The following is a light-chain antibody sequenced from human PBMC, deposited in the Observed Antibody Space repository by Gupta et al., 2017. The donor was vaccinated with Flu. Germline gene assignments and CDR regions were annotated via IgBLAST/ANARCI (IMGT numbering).Light chain of an antibody. CDR2: DAS. J-gene: IGKJ2*01. Sequence: RSSLSASVGDRVTITCQASQDISNYLNWYQQKPGKAPKLLIYDASNLETGVPSRFSGSGSGTDFTFTISSLQPEDIATYYCQQYDNLPYTFGQGTKLEI. CDR3: QQYDNLPYT. V-gene: IGKV1-33*01. CDR1: QDISNY.